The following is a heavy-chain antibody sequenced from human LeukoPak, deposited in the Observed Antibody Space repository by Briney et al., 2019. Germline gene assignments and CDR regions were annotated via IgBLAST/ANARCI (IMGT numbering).Heavy chain of an antibody. Sequence: GGSLRLSCAASGFTFNSYSMNWVRQAPGKGLEWVSSISSSSSYIYYADSVRGRFTISRDNAKSSLYLQMSSLRAEDTAVYYCAGARGYSSGSFDYWGQGTLVTVSS. J-gene: IGHJ4*02. D-gene: IGHD5-18*01. CDR1: GFTFNSYS. CDR3: AGARGYSSGSFDY. V-gene: IGHV3-21*06. CDR2: ISSSSSYI.